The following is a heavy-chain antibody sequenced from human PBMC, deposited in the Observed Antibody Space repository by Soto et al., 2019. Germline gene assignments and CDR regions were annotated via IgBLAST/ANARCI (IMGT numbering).Heavy chain of an antibody. CDR3: ARDGLVTTAGVDFDY. CDR1: GFTFSSYW. CDR2: IKSDGSIT. J-gene: IGHJ4*02. D-gene: IGHD4-4*01. Sequence: EVQLAESGGGLVQPGGSLRLSCAASGFTFSSYWMHWVRQAPGKGLVWVSRIKSDGSITTYADSVKGRFTISRDNAKNTLYLPMNSLCAEDTAVYYCARDGLVTTAGVDFDYWGQGTLVTVSS. V-gene: IGHV3-74*03.